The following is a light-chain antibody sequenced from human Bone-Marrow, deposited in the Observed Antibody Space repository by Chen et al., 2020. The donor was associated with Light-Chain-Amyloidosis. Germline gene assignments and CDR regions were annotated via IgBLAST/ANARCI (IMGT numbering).Light chain of an antibody. J-gene: IGKJ1*01. CDR1: QTIVTY. CDR3: QQTYNIPWT. CDR2: GAS. Sequence: DTQISQSPSSLSASVGDIVTFTGLANQTIVTYLNWYQQKPRKAPKLRIFGASKLQSGVPSRFSGSGSGTECTLTINGLEPEDFAADFCQQTYNIPWTFGLGT. V-gene: IGKV1-39*01.